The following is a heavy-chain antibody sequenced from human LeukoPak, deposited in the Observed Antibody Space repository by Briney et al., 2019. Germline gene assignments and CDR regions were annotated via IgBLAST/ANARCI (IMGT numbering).Heavy chain of an antibody. CDR2: IHSSGIT. Sequence: SETLSLTCTVSGGSITSTNHYWGWIRQSPGRGLEWIGSIHSSGITYNNPSLKSRVTISVDTSKNQFSLKLSSVTAADTAVYYCARGTPIAARHREWFDPWGQGTLVTVSS. CDR1: GGSITSTNHY. J-gene: IGHJ5*02. V-gene: IGHV4-39*07. CDR3: ARGTPIAARHREWFDP. D-gene: IGHD6-6*01.